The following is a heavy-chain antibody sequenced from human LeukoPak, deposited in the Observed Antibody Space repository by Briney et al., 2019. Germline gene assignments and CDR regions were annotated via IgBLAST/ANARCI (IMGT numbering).Heavy chain of an antibody. V-gene: IGHV1-18*04. D-gene: IGHD3-9*01. J-gene: IGHJ4*02. CDR1: GYSFTSYW. CDR3: ARAGIKGDILTGYPPGY. Sequence: GESLKISCKGSGYSFTSYWIGWVRQAPGQGLEWMGWISAYNGNTNYAQKLQGRVTMTTDTSTSTAYMELSSLRSEDTAVYYCARAGIKGDILTGYPPGYWGQGTLVTVSS. CDR2: ISAYNGNT.